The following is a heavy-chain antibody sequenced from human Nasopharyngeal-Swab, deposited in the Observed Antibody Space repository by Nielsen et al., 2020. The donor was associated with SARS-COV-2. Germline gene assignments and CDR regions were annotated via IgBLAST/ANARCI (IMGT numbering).Heavy chain of an antibody. V-gene: IGHV3-23*01. J-gene: IGHJ6*03. Sequence: GESLKISCAASGFTFSSYAMSWVRQAPGKGLEWVSAISGSGGSTYYADSVKGRFTISRDNSENTLYLQMNSLRAEDTAVYYCAKDYNSVGWGSNKIYYMDVWGKGTTVTVSS. D-gene: IGHD3-16*01. CDR3: AKDYNSVGWGSNKIYYMDV. CDR2: ISGSGGST. CDR1: GFTFSSYA.